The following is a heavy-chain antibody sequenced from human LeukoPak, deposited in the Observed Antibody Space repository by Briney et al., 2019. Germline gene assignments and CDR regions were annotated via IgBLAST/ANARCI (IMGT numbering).Heavy chain of an antibody. J-gene: IGHJ4*02. V-gene: IGHV4-34*01. D-gene: IGHD6-13*01. CDR1: GGSFSDYY. Sequence: SETLSLTCAVYGGSFSDYYWSWIRQPPGKGLEWIGEINHSGSTNYNPSLKSRVTISVDTSKNQSSLKLSSVTAADTAVYYCARGDSIAAAGTRTYYFDYWGQGTLVTVSS. CDR3: ARGDSIAAAGTRTYYFDY. CDR2: INHSGST.